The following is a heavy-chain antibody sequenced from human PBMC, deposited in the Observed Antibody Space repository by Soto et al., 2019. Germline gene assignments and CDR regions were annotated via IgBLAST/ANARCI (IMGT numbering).Heavy chain of an antibody. CDR2: FNGRGDNT. CDR3: AKEGRSGYYYGVADY. CDR1: GFTFSSYA. J-gene: IGHJ4*02. D-gene: IGHD3-3*01. V-gene: IGHV3-23*01. Sequence: EVQLLESGGGLVQPGGSLRLSCAASGFTFSSYAMSWVRQAPGKGPEWVSTFNGRGDNTYYADSVKGRFTISRDNSKDTLYLQMNSLRAEDTAVYYRAKEGRSGYYYGVADYWGQGTLVTVSS.